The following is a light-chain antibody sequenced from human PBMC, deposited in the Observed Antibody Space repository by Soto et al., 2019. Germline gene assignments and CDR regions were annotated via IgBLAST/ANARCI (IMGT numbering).Light chain of an antibody. Sequence: DIQMTQSPSSLSASPGDRVTITCRASQSISNYLNWYQQKPGKAPKLLMYGASNLQSGVPSRFSGSGSGTDFTLTIDSLQPEDFATYYCQHSYNTPHTFGQGTKLEIK. V-gene: IGKV1-39*01. CDR1: QSISNY. CDR2: GAS. J-gene: IGKJ2*01. CDR3: QHSYNTPHT.